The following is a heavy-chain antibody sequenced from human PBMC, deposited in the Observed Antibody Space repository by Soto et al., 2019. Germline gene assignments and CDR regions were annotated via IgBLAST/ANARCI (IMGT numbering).Heavy chain of an antibody. V-gene: IGHV3-21*01. CDR1: GFTFSSYS. CDR3: ARDLFAARTFDY. Sequence: EVQLVESGGGLVKPGGSLRLSCAASGFTFSSYSMNWVRQAPGKGLEWVSSISSSSSYIYYADSVKGRFTISRDNAKNSLYLQMNSLRAEDTAVYYCARDLFAARTFDYWGQGTLVTVSS. CDR2: ISSSSSYI. D-gene: IGHD6-6*01. J-gene: IGHJ4*02.